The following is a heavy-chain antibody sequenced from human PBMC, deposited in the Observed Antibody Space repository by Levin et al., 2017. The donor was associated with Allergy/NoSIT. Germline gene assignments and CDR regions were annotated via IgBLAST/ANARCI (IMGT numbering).Heavy chain of an antibody. Sequence: PGESLPLSFSSSFFPFLPSSLLFFLPSPFPFLSFFSVISAGGGNTNYAESVKGRFTISRDNSKDTLYLQMNSLTAEDTAVYYCAKAGSSWYIEIDHWGQGTLVTVSS. CDR2: ISAGGGNT. CDR1: FFPFLPSS. V-gene: IGHV3-23*01. D-gene: IGHD6-13*01. J-gene: IGHJ4*02. CDR3: AKAGSSWYIEIDH.